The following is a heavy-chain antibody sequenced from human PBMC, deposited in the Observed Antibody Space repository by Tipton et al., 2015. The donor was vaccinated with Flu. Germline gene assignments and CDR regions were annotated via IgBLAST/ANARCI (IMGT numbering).Heavy chain of an antibody. CDR2: IYYSGST. V-gene: IGHV4-31*03. D-gene: IGHD3-10*01. CDR1: GGSISSGGAY. CDR3: ARDQGFGGGLAYDYYAMDV. J-gene: IGHJ6*02. Sequence: TLSLTCTVSGGSISSGGAYWSWIRQRPGKGLEWIGGIYYSGSTYYNPSLRSRVYISVDTSKNQFSLDLNSVTAADTAVYYCARDQGFGGGLAYDYYAMDVWGQGTTVTASS.